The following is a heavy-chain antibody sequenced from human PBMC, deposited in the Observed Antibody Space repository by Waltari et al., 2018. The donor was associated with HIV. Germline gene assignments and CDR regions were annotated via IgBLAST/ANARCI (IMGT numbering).Heavy chain of an antibody. CDR2: INSDGTNT. D-gene: IGHD2-15*01. CDR1: GFTFSSSW. J-gene: IGHJ5*02. Sequence: EVQLVESGGGLVQPGGSLRLSCAASGFTFSSSWMHWVRQAPGMGLVWVSRINSDGTNTAYADSVKGRFTISRDNAKNTLLLQMNSLRPEDTAVYYCARDRGYATPLDPWGQGTLVTVSS. CDR3: ARDRGYATPLDP. V-gene: IGHV3-74*01.